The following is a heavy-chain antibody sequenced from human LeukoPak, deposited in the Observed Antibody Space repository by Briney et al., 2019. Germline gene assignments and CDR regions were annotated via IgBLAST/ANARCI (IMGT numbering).Heavy chain of an antibody. D-gene: IGHD3-10*01. V-gene: IGHV4-39*07. CDR1: GGSISSSLYY. CDR2: IYYSGST. J-gene: IGHJ6*03. CDR3: ARNRALKGRGVAHYYYYYMDV. Sequence: PSETLSLTCTVSGGSISSSLYYWGWIRQPPGKGLEWIGSIYYSGSTYYNPSLKSRVTISVDTSKNQFSPKLSSVTAADTAVYYCARNRALKGRGVAHYYYYYMDVWGKGTTVTVSS.